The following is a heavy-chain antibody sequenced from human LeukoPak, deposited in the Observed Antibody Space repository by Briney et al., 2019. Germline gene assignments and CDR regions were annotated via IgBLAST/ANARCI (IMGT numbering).Heavy chain of an antibody. J-gene: IGHJ4*02. D-gene: IGHD4-17*01. V-gene: IGHV4-38-2*02. Sequence: SETLSLTCTVSGYSISSGYYWGWIRQPPGKGLEWIGSIYHSGSTYYNPSLKSRVTISVDTSKNQFSLKLSSVTAADTAVYYCARGLPPGSVTTGYWGQGTLVTVSS. CDR2: IYHSGST. CDR1: GYSISSGYY. CDR3: ARGLPPGSVTTGY.